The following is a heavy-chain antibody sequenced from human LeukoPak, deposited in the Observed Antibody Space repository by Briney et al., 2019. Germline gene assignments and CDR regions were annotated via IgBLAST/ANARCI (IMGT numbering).Heavy chain of an antibody. CDR2: ISSGGSTI. J-gene: IGHJ4*02. Sequence: GVSLGLSCAVSGFTFSSYEMNWVRQAPGKGLEWVSYISSGGSTIYYADSVKGRFTISRDSPKNSLYLQMDSLRAEDTALYYCARGLYRSGWAHFDLWGQGTLVTVS. CDR3: ARGLYRSGWAHFDL. D-gene: IGHD6-19*01. CDR1: GFTFSSYE. V-gene: IGHV3-48*03.